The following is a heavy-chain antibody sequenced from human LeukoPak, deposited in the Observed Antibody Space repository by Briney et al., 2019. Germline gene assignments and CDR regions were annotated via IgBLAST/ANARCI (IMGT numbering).Heavy chain of an antibody. CDR3: AREIGRGAVHYYYYKDV. J-gene: IGHJ6*03. CDR2: ISNSGSTI. CDR1: GFTFSDYY. V-gene: IGHV3-11*04. Sequence: PGESLRLSCAASGFTFSDYYMSWIRQAPGKGLEWVSYISNSGSTIYYADSVNGRFTISRDNDNKSLYLQITVPIADEAAVHYCAREIGRGAVHYYYYKDVWEKTPLSASP. D-gene: IGHD1-1*01.